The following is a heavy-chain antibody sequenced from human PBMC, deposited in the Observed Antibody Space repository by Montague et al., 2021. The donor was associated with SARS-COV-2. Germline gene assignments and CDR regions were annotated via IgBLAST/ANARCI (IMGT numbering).Heavy chain of an antibody. D-gene: IGHD2-2*01. CDR2: IAYVGRT. Sequence: SETLSLTCTVAGGTISSYYYGWIRQPPGKALEWIGYIAYVGRTNYKPXXXSRVTVSIDTSKNQFSLKLSSVTAADSVVYYCARQGSDYCSSTSCYGADHPFDIWGQGTMVTVSS. V-gene: IGHV4-59*01. CDR1: GGTISSYY. J-gene: IGHJ3*02. CDR3: ARQGSDYCSSTSCYGADHPFDI.